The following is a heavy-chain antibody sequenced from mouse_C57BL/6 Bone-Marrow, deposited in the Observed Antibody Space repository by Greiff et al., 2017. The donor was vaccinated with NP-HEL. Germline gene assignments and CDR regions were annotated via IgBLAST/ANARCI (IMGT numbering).Heavy chain of an antibody. D-gene: IGHD2-3*01. CDR3: ARGPYEGY. V-gene: IGHV1-61*01. J-gene: IGHJ2*01. Sequence: QVQLQQPGAELVRPGSSVKLSCKASGYTFTSYWMDWVKQRPGQGLEWIGNIYPSDSETHYNQKFKDKATLTADKSSSTAYLQLSSLTSEDSAVYCCARGPYEGYWGQGTTLTVSS. CDR1: GYTFTSYW. CDR2: IYPSDSET.